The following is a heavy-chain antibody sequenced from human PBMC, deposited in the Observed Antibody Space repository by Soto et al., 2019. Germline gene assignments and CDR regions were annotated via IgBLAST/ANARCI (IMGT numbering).Heavy chain of an antibody. D-gene: IGHD4-17*01. V-gene: IGHV4-30-2*01. J-gene: IGHJ4*02. Sequence: QLQLQESGSGLVKPSPTLSLTCAVSGGSISSGGYSWSWIRQPPGKGLEWIGYIYHSGSTYYNPSLKSRVTISVVRSNNQFSLKLSSVSAAETAVYYCSSDYGDYGLDYWGQGTLVTVSS. CDR3: SSDYGDYGLDY. CDR2: IYHSGST. CDR1: GGSISSGGYS.